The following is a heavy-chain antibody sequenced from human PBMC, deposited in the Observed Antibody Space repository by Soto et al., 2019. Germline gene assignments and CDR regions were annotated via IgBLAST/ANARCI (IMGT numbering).Heavy chain of an antibody. CDR2: INPNSGGT. J-gene: IGHJ4*02. Sequence: ASVKVSCKASGYTFTGYYMHWVRQAPGQGLEWMGWINPNSGGTNYAQKFQGWVTMTRDTSISTAYMELSRLRSDDTAVYYCARGRNSLRYFDGSTYYFDYWGQGTLVTVSS. D-gene: IGHD3-9*01. V-gene: IGHV1-2*04. CDR3: ARGRNSLRYFDGSTYYFDY. CDR1: GYTFTGYY.